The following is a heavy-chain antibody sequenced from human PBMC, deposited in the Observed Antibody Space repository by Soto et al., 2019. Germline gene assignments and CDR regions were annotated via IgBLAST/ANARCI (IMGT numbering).Heavy chain of an antibody. D-gene: IGHD6-6*01. Sequence: GGSLRLSCVVSGFTFSTYWMHWVRQAPGKGLMWVSRISGDGGGTRYADSVKGRFTVSRDNAKNTLYLQMNSLTAEDTAIYYCTTNTSTSSSNHWGQGTLVTVSS. CDR3: TTNTSTSSSNH. CDR1: GFTFSTYW. CDR2: ISGDGGGT. J-gene: IGHJ4*02. V-gene: IGHV3-74*01.